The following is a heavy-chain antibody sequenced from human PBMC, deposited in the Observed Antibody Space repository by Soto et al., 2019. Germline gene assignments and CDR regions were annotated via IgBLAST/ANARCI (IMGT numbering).Heavy chain of an antibody. CDR2: IIPIFGTA. Sequence: QVQLVQSGAEVKKPGSSVKVSCKASGGTFSSYAISWVRQAPGQGLEWMGGIIPIFGTANYAQKFQGRVTITADESSSTAYMELSSLRSEDTAVYYCARVFPSGYYKYNWFDPWGQGTLVTVSS. CDR3: ARVFPSGYYKYNWFDP. J-gene: IGHJ5*02. D-gene: IGHD3-22*01. V-gene: IGHV1-69*01. CDR1: GGTFSSYA.